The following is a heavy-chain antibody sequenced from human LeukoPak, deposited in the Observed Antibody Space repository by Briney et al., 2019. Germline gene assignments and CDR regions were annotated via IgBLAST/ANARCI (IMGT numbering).Heavy chain of an antibody. V-gene: IGHV4-39*07. CDR3: ARDEGYSSSWYPPNWFDP. CDR1: GGSISSSSYY. D-gene: IGHD6-13*01. Sequence: PSETLSLTCTVSGGSISSSSYYWGWIRQPPGKGPEWIGYIYYSGRTYYNPSLKSRVTISVDTSKNQFSLKLSSVTAADTAVYYCARDEGYSSSWYPPNWFDPWGQGTLVTVSS. J-gene: IGHJ5*02. CDR2: IYYSGRT.